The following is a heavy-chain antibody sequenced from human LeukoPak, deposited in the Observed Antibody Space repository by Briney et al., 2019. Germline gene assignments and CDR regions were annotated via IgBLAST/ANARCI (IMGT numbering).Heavy chain of an antibody. V-gene: IGHV3-21*01. J-gene: IGHJ6*03. CDR1: GFTFSSYS. CDR2: ISSSSSSYI. CDR3: AREGMVRGVSDPRGYYYYMDV. Sequence: GGSLRLSCAASGFTFSSYSMNWVRQAPGKGLEWVSSISSSSSSYIYYADSVKGRFTISRDNAKNSLYLQMNSLRAEDTAVYYCAREGMVRGVSDPRGYYYYMDVWGKGTTVTVSS. D-gene: IGHD3-10*01.